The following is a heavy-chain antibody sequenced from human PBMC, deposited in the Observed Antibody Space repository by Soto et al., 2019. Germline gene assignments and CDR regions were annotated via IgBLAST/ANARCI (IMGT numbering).Heavy chain of an antibody. CDR3: AHKGPEDWPLDY. V-gene: IGHV2-5*02. CDR1: GFSLSTSGVG. Sequence: QITLKESGPTLVRPTQTLTLTCAFSGFSLSTSGVGVGWIRQPPGKAREWLAVIYCDDSKHYSPSLRSRLTITKDTAKNQVVLTMTNMDPMDTGTYYCAHKGPEDWPLDYWGQGTLVTVSS. D-gene: IGHD3-9*01. CDR2: IYCDDSK. J-gene: IGHJ4*02.